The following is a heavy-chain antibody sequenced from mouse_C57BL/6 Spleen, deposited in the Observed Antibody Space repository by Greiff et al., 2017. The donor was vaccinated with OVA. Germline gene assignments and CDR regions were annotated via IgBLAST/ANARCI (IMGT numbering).Heavy chain of an antibody. CDR3: ARDYYGSRDHYFDY. D-gene: IGHD1-1*01. Sequence: EVQLQQSGPVLVKPGASVKMSCKASGYTFTDYYMIWVKQSHGKSLEWIGVINPYNGGTSYNQKFKGKATLTVDKSSSTAYMELNSLTSEDSAVYYCARDYYGSRDHYFDYWGQGTTLTVSS. V-gene: IGHV1-19*01. CDR2: INPYNGGT. J-gene: IGHJ2*01. CDR1: GYTFTDYY.